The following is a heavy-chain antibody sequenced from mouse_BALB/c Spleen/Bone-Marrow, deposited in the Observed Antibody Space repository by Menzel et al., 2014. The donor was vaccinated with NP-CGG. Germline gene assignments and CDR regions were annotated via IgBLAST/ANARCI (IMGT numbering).Heavy chain of an antibody. CDR3: ARSNSISAATDY. CDR2: IFPGNGST. D-gene: IGHD1-2*01. V-gene: IGHV1-85*01. J-gene: IGHJ2*01. Sequence: QVQLQQSGAELVKPGASVKLSCKASGYTFTNYDINWVRQRPEQGLEWIGWIFPGNGSTNYNEKFKGKATLTTDKSSSTAYMQRSRLTSEDSAVYFCARSNSISAATDYWGQGTTLTVSS. CDR1: GYTFTNYD.